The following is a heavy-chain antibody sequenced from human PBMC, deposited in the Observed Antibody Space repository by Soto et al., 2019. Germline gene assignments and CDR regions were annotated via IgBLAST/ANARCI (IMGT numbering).Heavy chain of an antibody. D-gene: IGHD3-10*01. J-gene: IGHJ6*02. CDR2: IIPIFGTA. V-gene: IGHV1-69*01. CDR3: ASAFAMVRGVMGRDYGMDV. CDR1: GGTFSSYA. Sequence: QVQLVQSGAEVKKPGSSVKVSCKASGGTFSSYAISWVRQAPGQGLEWMGGIIPIFGTANYAQKFQGRVTITADESTSTAYMELSSLRSEDTAGYYCASAFAMVRGVMGRDYGMDVWGQGTTVTVSS.